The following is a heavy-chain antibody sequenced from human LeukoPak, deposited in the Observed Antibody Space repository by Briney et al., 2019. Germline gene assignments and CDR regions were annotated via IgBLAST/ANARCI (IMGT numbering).Heavy chain of an antibody. CDR3: AKGSSLDWYFDL. CDR1: GFTFSDYY. J-gene: IGHJ2*01. V-gene: IGHV3-23*01. Sequence: PGGSLRLSCAASGFTFSDYYMSWIRRAPGKGLEWVSAISGSGGSTYYADSVKGRFTISRDNSKNTLYLQMNSLRAEDTAVYYCAKGSSLDWYFDLWGRGTLVTVSS. CDR2: ISGSGGST.